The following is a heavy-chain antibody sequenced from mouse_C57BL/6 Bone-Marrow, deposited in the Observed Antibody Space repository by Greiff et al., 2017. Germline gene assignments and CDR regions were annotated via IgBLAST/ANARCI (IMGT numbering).Heavy chain of an antibody. Sequence: VQLQQSGAELVRPGASVKLSCTASGFNIKDDYINWVKQRPEQGLEWIGWIDPEIGDTESASKFQGKATITSDTSSNTAYLPLSSLTSEDTAVYYCSSFDGNYFDFWGQGTPLTVAS. V-gene: IGHV14-4*01. CDR2: IDPEIGDT. CDR3: SSFDGNYFDF. CDR1: GFNIKDDY. D-gene: IGHD2-3*01. J-gene: IGHJ2*01.